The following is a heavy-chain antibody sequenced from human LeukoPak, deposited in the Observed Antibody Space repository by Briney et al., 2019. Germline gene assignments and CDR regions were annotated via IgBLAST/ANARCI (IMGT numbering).Heavy chain of an antibody. V-gene: IGHV3-9*01. CDR2: FGWSIVIV. Sequence: SLSPSCAASVFTFDDYAMHTVGESARPEVEGCSGFGWSIVIVASADSVKGRFTISRDNAKDPLYLQMNSLRAEDTALYYCAKGGSSMLPLGLFDPWGQGTMVTVCS. CDR1: VFTFDDYA. CDR3: AKGGSSMLPLGLFDP. D-gene: IGHD2-8*01. J-gene: IGHJ5*02.